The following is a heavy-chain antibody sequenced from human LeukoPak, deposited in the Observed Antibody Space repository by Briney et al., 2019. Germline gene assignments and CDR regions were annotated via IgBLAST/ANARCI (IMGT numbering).Heavy chain of an antibody. CDR2: IRYDGSNK. J-gene: IGHJ4*02. D-gene: IGHD2-15*01. Sequence: GGSLRLSCAASGFTFSDYNMSWVRQAPGKGLEWVTFIRYDGSNKYYVDSVKGRFTISRDNSKNTLYLQMNSLRAEDTAVYYCARDRCSGGSCYPLLDSWGQGTLVTVSS. CDR3: ARDRCSGGSCYPLLDS. V-gene: IGHV3-30*02. CDR1: GFTFSDYN.